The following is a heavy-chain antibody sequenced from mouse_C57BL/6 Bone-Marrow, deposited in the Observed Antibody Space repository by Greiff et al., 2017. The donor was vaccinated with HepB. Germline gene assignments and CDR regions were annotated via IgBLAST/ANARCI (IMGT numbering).Heavy chain of an antibody. CDR1: GFNIKDDY. V-gene: IGHV14-4*01. Sequence: EVKLQESGAELVRPGASVKLSCTASGFNIKDDYMHWVKQRPEQGLEWIGWIDPENGDTEYASKFQGKATITADTSSNTAYLQLSSLTSEDTAVYYCTTGRYGNYVDYFDYWGQGTTLTVSS. J-gene: IGHJ2*01. D-gene: IGHD2-10*02. CDR3: TTGRYGNYVDYFDY. CDR2: IDPENGDT.